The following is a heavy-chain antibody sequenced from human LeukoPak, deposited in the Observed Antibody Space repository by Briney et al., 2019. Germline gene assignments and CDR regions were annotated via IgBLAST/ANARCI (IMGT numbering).Heavy chain of an antibody. V-gene: IGHV3-30-3*01. J-gene: IGHJ4*02. CDR3: ARPAGTYYYDSSGYTLDY. CDR1: GFTFSSYA. D-gene: IGHD3-22*01. CDR2: ISYDGSNK. Sequence: GGSLRLSCAASGFTFSSYAMHWVRQAPGKGLEWVAVISYDGSNKYYADSVKGRFTISRDNSKTTLYLQMNSLRAEDTAVYYCARPAGTYYYDSSGYTLDYWGQGTLVTVSS.